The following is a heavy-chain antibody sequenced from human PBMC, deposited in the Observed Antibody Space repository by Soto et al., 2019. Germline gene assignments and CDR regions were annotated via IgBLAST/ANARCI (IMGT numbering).Heavy chain of an antibody. CDR1: GFTFSGFA. CDR3: ARVGPWVPYYYDSSPYTFENWFDP. V-gene: IGHV3-23*01. CDR2: ISGSGGST. J-gene: IGHJ5*02. Sequence: GGSLRLSCAASGFTFSGFAMNWVRQAPGKGLEWVAGISGSGGSTYYADSVKGRLTISRDNSKNTLYLQMNSLRAEDTAVYYCARVGPWVPYYYDSSPYTFENWFDPWGQGTLVTVSS. D-gene: IGHD3-22*01.